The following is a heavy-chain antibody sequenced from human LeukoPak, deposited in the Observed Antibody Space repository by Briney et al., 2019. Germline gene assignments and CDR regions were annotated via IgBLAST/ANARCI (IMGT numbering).Heavy chain of an antibody. CDR2: IYYTGNT. Sequence: PSETLSLTCTVSGGSISGFFWSWIRQPPGQGLEWIGYIYYTGNTNYNPSLKSRVSISVDTSKNQFSLKLRSVTAADTAVYYCARHQFTALAVWGQGTLVTVAS. CDR1: GGSISGFF. J-gene: IGHJ4*02. CDR3: ARHQFTALAV. V-gene: IGHV4-59*08.